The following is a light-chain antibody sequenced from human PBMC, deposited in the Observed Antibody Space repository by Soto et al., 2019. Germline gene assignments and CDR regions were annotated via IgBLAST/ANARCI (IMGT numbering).Light chain of an antibody. V-gene: IGKV3-20*01. CDR3: QQYNSYSIT. CDR1: QTDDSRY. Sequence: EIVLTDSPGTLSLSPGETAILSCRASQTDDSRYLAWYQQKRGEAPSLLIYGASNRATGIPERFSGSGSGTDFTLTISRLPPGDLANYYYQQYNSYSITFGQGTRLEIK. CDR2: GAS. J-gene: IGKJ5*01.